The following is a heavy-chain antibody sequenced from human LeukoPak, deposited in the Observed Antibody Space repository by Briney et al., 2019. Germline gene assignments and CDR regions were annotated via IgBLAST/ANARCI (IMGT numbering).Heavy chain of an antibody. CDR2: ISSSSSYI. V-gene: IGHV3-21*01. CDR1: GFTFSSYG. Sequence: GGSLRLSCAASGFTFSSYGMSWVRQAPGKGLEWVSSISSSSSYIYYADSVKGRFTISRDNAKNSLYLQMNSLRAEDTAVYYCASKATVTDAFDIWAKGQWSPSLQ. CDR3: ASKATVTDAFDI. J-gene: IGHJ3*02. D-gene: IGHD4-17*01.